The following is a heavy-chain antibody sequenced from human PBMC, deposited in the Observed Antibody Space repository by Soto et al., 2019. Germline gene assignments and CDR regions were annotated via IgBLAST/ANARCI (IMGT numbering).Heavy chain of an antibody. V-gene: IGHV4-31*03. CDR2: IYYSGST. J-gene: IGHJ6*02. D-gene: IGHD5-18*01. Sequence: QVQLQESGPGLVKPSQTLSLTCTVSGGSISSGGYYWSWIRQHPGKGLGWIGYIYYSGSTYYNPSLKRRVTISVDTSKNRCSLKLSSVTAADTAVYYCASRGYSYGFSLGMDVWGQGTTVTVSS. CDR1: GGSISSGGYY. CDR3: ASRGYSYGFSLGMDV.